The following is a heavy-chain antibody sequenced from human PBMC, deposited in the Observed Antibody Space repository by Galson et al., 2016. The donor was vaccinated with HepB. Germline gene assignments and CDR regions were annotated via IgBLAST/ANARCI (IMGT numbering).Heavy chain of an antibody. D-gene: IGHD3-10*01. J-gene: IGHJ4*02. CDR3: AAVGGGSGSNAIDD. CDR1: GDSVSNNRAA. Sequence: CAISGDSVSNNRAAWNWIRQSPSRGLEWLGRTYYRSKWYNDYSASVKSRLSITPDTSNNQFSLHLNSVTPEDTAVYYCAAVGGGSGSNAIDDWGQGSLVTVSS. V-gene: IGHV6-1*01. CDR2: TYYRSKWYN.